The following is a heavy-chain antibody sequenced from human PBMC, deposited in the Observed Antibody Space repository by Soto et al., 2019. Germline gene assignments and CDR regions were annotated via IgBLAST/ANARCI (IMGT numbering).Heavy chain of an antibody. J-gene: IGHJ4*02. D-gene: IGHD3-16*01. CDR3: ARNYDGGSGL. V-gene: IGHV3-21*01. CDR1: GFTFSNSN. Sequence: EVQLVESGGGLVKPGGSLRLSCVASGFTFSNSNMNWVRQAPGKGLEWVSSISSGSNYIVYADSMKGRFTISRANLKNSLYLKLSSLRVEAAAVYFCARNYDGGSGLWGQGTLVTVSS. CDR2: ISSGSNYI.